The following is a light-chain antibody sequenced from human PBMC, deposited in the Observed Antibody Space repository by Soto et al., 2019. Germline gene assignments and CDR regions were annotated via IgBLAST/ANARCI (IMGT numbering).Light chain of an antibody. CDR1: SSDVGGYDF. V-gene: IGLV2-11*01. CDR3: SSYAGIYILAV. CDR2: DVT. Sequence: QSALAQPRSVSGSPGQSVTLSCTGTSSDVGGYDFVSWYQQYPGKGPKLIIYDVTKRTSGVPDRFSGSKSGNSASLTISGLQAEDEADYYCSSYAGIYILAVFGGGTKLTVL. J-gene: IGLJ3*02.